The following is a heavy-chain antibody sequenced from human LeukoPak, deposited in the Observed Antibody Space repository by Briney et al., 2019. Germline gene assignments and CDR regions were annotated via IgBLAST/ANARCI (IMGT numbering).Heavy chain of an antibody. J-gene: IGHJ4*02. CDR3: ASRSYNRGWSPFDS. CDR2: IKQDGSET. D-gene: IGHD6-19*01. Sequence: GGSLRLSCVASGFTFSNYWMSWVRQAPGKGLEWVANIKQDGSETIYVDSLKGRFTISRDNAKNSLYLQLNSLTVEDTAVYYCASRSYNRGWSPFDSRGQGTLVTVSS. CDR1: GFTFSNYW. V-gene: IGHV3-7*01.